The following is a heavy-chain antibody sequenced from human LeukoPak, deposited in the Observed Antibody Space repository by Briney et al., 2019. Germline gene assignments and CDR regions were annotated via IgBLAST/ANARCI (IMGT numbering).Heavy chain of an antibody. V-gene: IGHV3-23*01. Sequence: GGSLRLSCAASGFTFSSYEMNWVRQAPGKGLEWVSAISGSGGSTYYADSVKGRFTISRDNSKNTLYLQMNSLRAEDTAVYYCAKTDCSSTSCYTVDYWGQGTLVTVSS. CDR1: GFTFSSYE. D-gene: IGHD2-2*02. CDR3: AKTDCSSTSCYTVDY. J-gene: IGHJ4*02. CDR2: ISGSGGST.